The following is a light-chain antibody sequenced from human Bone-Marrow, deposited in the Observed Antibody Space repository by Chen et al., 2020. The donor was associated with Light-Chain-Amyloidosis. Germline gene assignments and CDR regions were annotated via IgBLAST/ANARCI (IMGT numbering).Light chain of an antibody. CDR2: RDT. CDR1: DLPKKY. J-gene: IGLJ2*01. CDR3: QSADSSGTYEVI. Sequence: SYELTQPPSVSVSPEQTTRITCSGDDLPKKYAYWYQQKPGQAPVLVIHRDTERPSGISERFSGSSSGTTATLTISGVQAEDEADYHCQSADSSGTYEVIFGGGTKLTVL. V-gene: IGLV3-25*03.